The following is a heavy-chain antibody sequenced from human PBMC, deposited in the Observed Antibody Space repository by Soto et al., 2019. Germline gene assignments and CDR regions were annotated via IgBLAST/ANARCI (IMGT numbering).Heavy chain of an antibody. D-gene: IGHD2-21*02. Sequence: GASVKVSCKASGYTFTSYAMHWVRQAPGQRLEWMGWINAGDGNTTYSQKFQGRVTITRDTSASTPYMELTSLTSEDTAVYYCARGGHVVVVTAALDYWGQGTLVTVSS. CDR3: ARGGHVVVVTAALDY. CDR2: INAGDGNT. J-gene: IGHJ4*02. CDR1: GYTFTSYA. V-gene: IGHV1-3*01.